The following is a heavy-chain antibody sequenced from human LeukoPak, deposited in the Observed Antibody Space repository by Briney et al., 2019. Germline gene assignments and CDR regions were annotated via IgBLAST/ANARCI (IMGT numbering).Heavy chain of an antibody. CDR2: ISSSSSYI. CDR1: GFTFSSYS. CDR3: ARDLRKGYDYGDY. Sequence: GGSLRLSCAASGFTFSSYSMNWVRQAPGKGLEWVSSISSSSSYIYYADSVKGRFTISRDNAKNSLYLQMNSLRAEDTAVYYCARDLRKGYDYGDYWAREPWSPSPQ. D-gene: IGHD3-16*01. V-gene: IGHV3-21*01. J-gene: IGHJ4*02.